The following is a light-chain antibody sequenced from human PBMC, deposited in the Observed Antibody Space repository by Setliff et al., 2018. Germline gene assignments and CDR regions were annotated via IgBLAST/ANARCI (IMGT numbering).Light chain of an antibody. V-gene: IGLV2-11*01. CDR3: CSYAGSSLYV. Sequence: QSVLAQPRSVSGSPGQSVTISCTGTSSDVGGYNYVSWYQQHPGKAPKLMIYDISKRPSGVPDRFSGSKSGNTASLTISGLQAEDEADYYCCSYAGSSLYVFGTGTKGTV. CDR1: SSDVGGYNY. CDR2: DIS. J-gene: IGLJ1*01.